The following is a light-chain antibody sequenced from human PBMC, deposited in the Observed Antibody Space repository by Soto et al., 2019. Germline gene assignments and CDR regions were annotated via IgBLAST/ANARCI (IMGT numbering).Light chain of an antibody. CDR3: LQYFTYPFT. J-gene: IGKJ4*02. V-gene: IGKV1-5*03. CDR2: GGS. CDR1: QRVGGG. Sequence: DIQMTQSPSPLSASVGDRVTITCRASQRVGGGLVWYQQKPGKAPKILIYGGSSLESGVPSRFSGSGSGAEFTLTIDSLQPDDFATYYCLQYFTYPFTFGGGTKVEIK.